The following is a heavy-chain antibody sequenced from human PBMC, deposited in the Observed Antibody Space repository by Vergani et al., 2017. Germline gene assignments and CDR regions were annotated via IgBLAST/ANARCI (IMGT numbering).Heavy chain of an antibody. V-gene: IGHV3-53*01. J-gene: IGHJ2*01. CDR2: IYSGGST. D-gene: IGHD3-3*01. Sequence: EVQLVESGGGLIQPGGSLRLSCAASGFTVSSNYMSWVRQAPGKGLEWVSVIYSGGSTYYADSVKGRFTISRDNTKNTLYLQMNSLRAEDTAVYYCAKDLTYYDFWSGHYTPYWYFDLWGRGTLVTVSS. CDR3: AKDLTYYDFWSGHYTPYWYFDL. CDR1: GFTVSSNY.